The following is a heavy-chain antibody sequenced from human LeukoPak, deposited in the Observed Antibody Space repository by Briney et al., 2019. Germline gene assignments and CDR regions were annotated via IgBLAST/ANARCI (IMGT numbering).Heavy chain of an antibody. V-gene: IGHV4-39*07. CDR1: GGSISSSSYY. Sequence: SETLSLTCTVSGGSISSSSYYWGWIRQPPGKGLEWIGSIYYSGSTYYNPSLKSRVTISVDTSKNQFSLKLSSVTAADTAVYYCARDEGYYYDSRGPGDYWGQGTLVTVSS. CDR2: IYYSGST. CDR3: ARDEGYYYDSRGPGDY. D-gene: IGHD3-22*01. J-gene: IGHJ4*02.